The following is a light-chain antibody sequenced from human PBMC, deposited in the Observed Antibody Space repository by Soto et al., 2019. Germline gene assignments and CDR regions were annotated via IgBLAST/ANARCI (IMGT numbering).Light chain of an antibody. J-gene: IGLJ3*02. V-gene: IGLV1-44*01. Sequence: QSALAQPPSASATPGQRVIISCSGSGSNIGKNAVKWYQQFPGTAPKLLIHSDDQRPSGVHDRFSGSKSGTSASLTISGLQSEDEAHYYCGAWDDSLSGLVFGGGSKVTVL. CDR2: SDD. CDR1: GSNIGKNA. CDR3: GAWDDSLSGLV.